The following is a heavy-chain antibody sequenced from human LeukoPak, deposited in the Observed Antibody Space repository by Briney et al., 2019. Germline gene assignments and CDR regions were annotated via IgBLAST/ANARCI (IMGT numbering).Heavy chain of an antibody. V-gene: IGHV1-24*01. Sequence: GASVKVSCKVSGYTLTELSMHWVRQAPGKGLEWMGGFDPEDGETIYAQKFQGRVTMTEDTSTDTAYMELSSLRSEDTAVYYCARFGEPDYDFWSGYYEPYYYYGMDVWGQGTTVTVSS. J-gene: IGHJ6*02. D-gene: IGHD3-3*01. CDR1: GYTLTELS. CDR3: ARFGEPDYDFWSGYYEPYYYYGMDV. CDR2: FDPEDGET.